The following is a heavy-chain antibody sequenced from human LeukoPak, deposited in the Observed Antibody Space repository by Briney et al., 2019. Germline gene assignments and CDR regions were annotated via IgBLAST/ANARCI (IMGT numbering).Heavy chain of an antibody. Sequence: GRSLRLPCAASGFTFSTYAMHWVRQAPGKGLEWVAVISYDGTNKYYADSVKGRFTISRDNAKNSLYLQMNSLRADDTAVYYCAHLGGMVIQNWGQGTLVTVSS. J-gene: IGHJ1*01. V-gene: IGHV3-30-3*01. CDR1: GFTFSTYA. D-gene: IGHD3-16*01. CDR3: AHLGGMVIQN. CDR2: ISYDGTNK.